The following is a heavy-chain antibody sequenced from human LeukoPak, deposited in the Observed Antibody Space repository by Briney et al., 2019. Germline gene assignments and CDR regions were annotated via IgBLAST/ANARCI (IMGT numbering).Heavy chain of an antibody. CDR2: IYTSGST. V-gene: IGHV4-61*02. Sequence: PSQTLSLTCTVSGGSISSGSYYWSWIRQPAGKGLEWIGRIYTSGSTNYNPSLKSRVTISVDKSKNQFSLKLSSVTAADTAVYYCAREGFDGGYPGGFDYWGQGTLVTVSS. J-gene: IGHJ4*02. CDR1: GGSISSGSYY. CDR3: AREGFDGGYPGGFDY. D-gene: IGHD4-17*01.